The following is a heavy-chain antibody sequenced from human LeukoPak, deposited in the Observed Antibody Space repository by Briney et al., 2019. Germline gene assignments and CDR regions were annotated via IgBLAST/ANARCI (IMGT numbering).Heavy chain of an antibody. D-gene: IGHD2-21*01. CDR3: ARIIRLLDY. Sequence: GGSLRLSCAASGFTFKNYDMNWVRQAPGKGLEWVAGIGVGTSTYYPESVKGRFTISRDNSKNTVFLQMDSLRAEDSAVYYCARIIRLLDYWGQGTLVTVSS. V-gene: IGHV3-23*01. CDR1: GFTFKNYD. CDR2: IGVGTST. J-gene: IGHJ4*02.